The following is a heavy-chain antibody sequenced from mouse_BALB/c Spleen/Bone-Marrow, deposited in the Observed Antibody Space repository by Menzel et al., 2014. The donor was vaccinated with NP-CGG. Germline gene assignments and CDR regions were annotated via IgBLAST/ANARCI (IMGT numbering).Heavy chain of an antibody. D-gene: IGHD1-1*01. CDR1: GYTFTSYW. CDR3: ARRTTTLVATDS. J-gene: IGHJ2*01. V-gene: IGHV1S81*02. CDR2: INPSNGRT. Sequence: QVQLQQPGAELVKPGASVKLSCKASGYTFTSYWMHWVKQRPGQGLEWIGEINPSNGRTNYNEKFKSKATLTVDKSSSSAYMQLSSLTSEGSAGYYCARRTTTLVATDSCGQGTALTVSS.